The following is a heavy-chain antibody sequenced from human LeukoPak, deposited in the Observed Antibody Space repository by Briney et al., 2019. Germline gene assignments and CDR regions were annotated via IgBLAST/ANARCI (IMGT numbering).Heavy chain of an antibody. V-gene: IGHV3-7*03. CDR1: GFTFGSSW. D-gene: IGHD4-11*01. CDR3: AKDRDSNWYPYFEY. Sequence: PGGSLRLSCVVSGFTFGSSWMSWVRQAPGKGLEWVTNIKPDGSEKYYVDSVKGRFTISRDNSRNSLYLDINNLRTEDTAIYYCAKDRDSNWYPYFEYWGQGTLITVSP. J-gene: IGHJ4*02. CDR2: IKPDGSEK.